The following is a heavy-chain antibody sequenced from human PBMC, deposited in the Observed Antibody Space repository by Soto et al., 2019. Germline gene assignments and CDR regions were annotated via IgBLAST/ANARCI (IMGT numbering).Heavy chain of an antibody. CDR1: WVNIINLA. CDR3: AKGGYSSGWYTFDY. D-gene: IGHD6-19*01. Sequence: WGAHRDPRGAVWVNIINLALRRVLQAPGKGLEWVSAISGSGGSTYYADSVKGRFTISRDNSKNTLYLQMNSLRAEDTAVYYCAKGGYSSGWYTFDYWGQGTLVTVSS. J-gene: IGHJ4*02. CDR2: ISGSGGST. V-gene: IGHV3-23*01.